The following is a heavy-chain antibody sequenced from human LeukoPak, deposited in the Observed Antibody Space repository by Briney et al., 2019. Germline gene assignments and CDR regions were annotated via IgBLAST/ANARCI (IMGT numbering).Heavy chain of an antibody. CDR1: GFTFSSYG. D-gene: IGHD5-18*01. J-gene: IGHJ4*02. CDR2: ISYDGTNK. Sequence: GGSLRLSCAASGFTFSSYGMHWVRQAPGKGLEWVAVISYDGTNKYYADSVRGRFTISRDNSKNTLYLQMNSLRAEDTAVYYCARAPDTAMGFDYWGQGTLVTVSS. V-gene: IGHV3-30*03. CDR3: ARAPDTAMGFDY.